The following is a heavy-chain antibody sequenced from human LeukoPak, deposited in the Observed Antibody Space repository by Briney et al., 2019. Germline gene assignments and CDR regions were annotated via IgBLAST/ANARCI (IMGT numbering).Heavy chain of an antibody. D-gene: IGHD6-13*01. CDR1: GGTFSSYA. CDR2: IIPIFGTA. Sequence: SVKVSCKASGGTFSSYAISWVRQAPGQGLEWMGGIIPIFGTANYAQKFQGRVTITADESTGTAYMELSSLRSEDTAVYYCASRGDRIAAAGYYFDYWGQGTLVTVSS. V-gene: IGHV1-69*13. CDR3: ASRGDRIAAAGYYFDY. J-gene: IGHJ4*02.